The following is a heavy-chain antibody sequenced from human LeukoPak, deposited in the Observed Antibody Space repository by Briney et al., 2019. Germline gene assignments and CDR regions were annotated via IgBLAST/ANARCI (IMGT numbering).Heavy chain of an antibody. CDR1: GGSISSGGYY. J-gene: IGHJ5*02. CDR3: ARGGGGYDSSGYYYENWFDP. D-gene: IGHD3-22*01. V-gene: IGHV4-30-2*01. Sequence: SQTLSLTCTVSGGSISSGGYYWSWIRQHPGKGLEWIGYIYHSGSTYYNPSLKSRVTISVDRSKNQFSLKLSSVTAADTAVYYCARGGGGYDSSGYYYENWFDPWGQGTLVTVSS. CDR2: IYHSGST.